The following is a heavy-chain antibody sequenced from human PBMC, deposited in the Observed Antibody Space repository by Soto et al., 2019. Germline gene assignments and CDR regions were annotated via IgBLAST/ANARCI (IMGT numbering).Heavy chain of an antibody. CDR3: AATTGTDPVYYYSGMDV. Sequence: SATLSLTCNVSGGSIYTYYWNWNRQSPGKGLEWIGYISDGWSTNYNHSRKSLVTISVDTSKNQFSLKLSSVTAADTAVYSCAATTGTDPVYYYSGMDVWGQGTTVTVS. CDR1: GGSIYTYY. D-gene: IGHD1-1*01. CDR2: ISDGWST. J-gene: IGHJ6*02. V-gene: IGHV4-59*01.